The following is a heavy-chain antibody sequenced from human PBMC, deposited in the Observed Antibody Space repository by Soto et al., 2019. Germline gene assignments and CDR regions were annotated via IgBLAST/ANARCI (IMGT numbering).Heavy chain of an antibody. CDR1: GFSFSDYY. D-gene: IGHD6-13*01. J-gene: IGHJ4*02. V-gene: IGHV3-11*05. CDR3: ARVIAAAGNYFDY. CDR2: ISSSSSYT. Sequence: QVQLVESGGGLVKPGGSLRLSCAASGFSFSDYYMTWIRQAPGKGLEWISYISSSSSYTNYADSVKGRVTISRDNAKNSVYLQINSLRAEDSAVYYCARVIAAAGNYFDYWGQGTLVTVSS.